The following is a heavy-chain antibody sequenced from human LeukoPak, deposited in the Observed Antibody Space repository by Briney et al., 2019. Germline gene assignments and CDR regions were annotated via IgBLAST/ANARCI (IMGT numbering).Heavy chain of an antibody. J-gene: IGHJ4*02. D-gene: IGHD1-26*01. CDR2: VFHTGST. Sequence: SETLSLTCTVSGGSIDTYYWNWIRQPPGKGLEWIGYVFHTGSTNYNPSLKSRVTISVDTSKNQFSLKLSSVTAADTAVYYCVRDRGSQPFIDYWGQGTRVTVSS. V-gene: IGHV4-59*01. CDR3: VRDRGSQPFIDY. CDR1: GGSIDTYY.